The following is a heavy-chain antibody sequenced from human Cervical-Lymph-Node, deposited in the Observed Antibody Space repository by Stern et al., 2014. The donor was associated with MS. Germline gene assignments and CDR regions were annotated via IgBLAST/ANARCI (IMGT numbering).Heavy chain of an antibody. Sequence: EVQLVQSGGGLVQPGGSLRLSCAASGFTFSKCAMSWVRQAPGKGLEWVSSIAGRANYKYYPDSVRGRFTVSRDNSRNTLYLQLDSLTAEDTAVYYCARDREREQNYGYWYFALWGRGTLVTVSS. CDR3: ARDREREQNYGYWYFAL. CDR1: GFTFSKCA. J-gene: IGHJ2*01. CDR2: IAGRANYK. V-gene: IGHV3-23*04. D-gene: IGHD3-10*01.